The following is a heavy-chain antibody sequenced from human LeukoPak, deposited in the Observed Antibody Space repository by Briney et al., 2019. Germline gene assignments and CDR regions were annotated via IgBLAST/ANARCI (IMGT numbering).Heavy chain of an antibody. D-gene: IGHD2-15*01. CDR3: VRGGIFDY. V-gene: IGHV3-64*01. Sequence: GGSLRLSCAASGFTFSSYAMHWVRQAPGKGLEYVSAISNDGGSTYYANSVKGRFTISRDNSKNTLYLQMGSLRAEDMAVYYYVRGGIFDYWGQGILVTVSS. CDR2: ISNDGGST. J-gene: IGHJ4*02. CDR1: GFTFSSYA.